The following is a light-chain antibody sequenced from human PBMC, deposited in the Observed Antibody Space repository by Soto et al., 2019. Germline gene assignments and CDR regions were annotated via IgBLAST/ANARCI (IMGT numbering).Light chain of an antibody. CDR2: GAS. CDR3: KHYGSSPGLT. J-gene: IGKJ4*01. Sequence: IVMTQSPDSLAVSLGERATVNCKSRQSVTSSSIAWHQQKPGQAPRLLIYGASSRATGIPDRFSASGSGTDFTLTISRLESEDSAVYYCKHYGSSPGLTFGGGTKVDI. V-gene: IGKV3-20*01. CDR1: QSVTSSS.